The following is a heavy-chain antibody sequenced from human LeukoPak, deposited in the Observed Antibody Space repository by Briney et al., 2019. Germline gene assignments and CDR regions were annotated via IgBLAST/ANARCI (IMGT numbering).Heavy chain of an antibody. V-gene: IGHV5-51*01. CDR3: ARHSSTYSYGCPYDY. Sequence: GESLKISCQGSGYSFTNYWIGWVRQMPGKGLEWMGIIYPGDSDTRYCPSFQGQVTISADKSISTAYLQWSSLKASDTAMYYCARHSSTYSYGCPYDYWGQGTLVTVSS. CDR1: GYSFTNYW. D-gene: IGHD5-18*01. J-gene: IGHJ4*02. CDR2: IYPGDSDT.